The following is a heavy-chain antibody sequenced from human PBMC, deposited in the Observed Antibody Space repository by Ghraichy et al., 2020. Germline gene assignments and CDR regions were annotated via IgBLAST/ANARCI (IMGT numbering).Heavy chain of an antibody. D-gene: IGHD1-1*01. CDR3: ARRLVSGSNDLDY. CDR1: GYTFVDYY. V-gene: IGHV1-2*02. CDR2: SNPKSGDT. J-gene: IGHJ4*02. Sequence: ASVKLPCKASGYTFVDYYIYWVRQAPGQGLEWMGWSNPKSGDTDYAQKFQGRINMTRDTSISTAHMELSRLRSDDMAVYFCARRLVSGSNDLDYWGQGTLITVSS.